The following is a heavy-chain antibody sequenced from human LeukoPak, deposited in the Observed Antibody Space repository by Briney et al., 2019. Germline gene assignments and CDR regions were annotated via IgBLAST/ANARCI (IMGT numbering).Heavy chain of an antibody. J-gene: IGHJ4*02. D-gene: IGHD1-1*01. CDR1: GYTFTGYY. V-gene: IGHV1-2*02. CDR2: INPNSGGT. CDR3: ARALSDRGFNSGVSFLGIFDY. Sequence: GASVKVSCKASGYTFTGYYMHWVRQAPGQGLEWMGWINPNSGGTNYAQKFQGRVTMTRDTSISTAYMELSRLRSDDTAVYYCARALSDRGFNSGVSFLGIFDYWGQGTLATVSS.